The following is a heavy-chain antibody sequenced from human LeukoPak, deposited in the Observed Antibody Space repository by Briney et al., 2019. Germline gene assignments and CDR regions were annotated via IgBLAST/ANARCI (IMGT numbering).Heavy chain of an antibody. V-gene: IGHV6-1*01. J-gene: IGHJ5*02. CDR2: AYYRSTWYN. Sequence: SQTLSLTCAISGDSVSSNSVTWNWIRQSPSRGLEWLGRAYYRSTWYNDYAVSVRGRITVNPDTSKNQFSLHLNSVTPEDTAVYYCARRLTQYDCFDPWGQGILVTVSS. CDR3: ARRLTQYDCFDP. D-gene: IGHD2-2*01. CDR1: GDSVSSNSVT.